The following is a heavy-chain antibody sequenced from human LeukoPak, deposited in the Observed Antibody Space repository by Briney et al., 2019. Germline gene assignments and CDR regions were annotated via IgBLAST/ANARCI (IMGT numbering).Heavy chain of an antibody. CDR3: AGGFYQLRPGETPDHNGNYYYYYYMDV. D-gene: IGHD2-2*01. CDR2: IYYSGST. Sequence: PSETLSLTCTVSGGSISSSSYYWVWIRQPPGKGLEWIGSIYYSGSTYYNPSLKSRFTISVDKSKNQFSLKLSSVTAADTAVYYCAGGFYQLRPGETPDHNGNYYYYYYMDVWGKGTTVTVSS. CDR1: GGSISSSSYY. J-gene: IGHJ6*03. V-gene: IGHV4-39*07.